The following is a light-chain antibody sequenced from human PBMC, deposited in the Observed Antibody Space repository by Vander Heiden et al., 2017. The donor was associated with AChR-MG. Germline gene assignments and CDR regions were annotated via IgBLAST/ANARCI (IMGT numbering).Light chain of an antibody. CDR3: QQRSIWPPEFT. CDR1: QSVSSY. V-gene: IGKV3-11*01. J-gene: IGKJ3*01. Sequence: EIVLTQSPATLSLSPGERATLSCRASQSVSSYLAWYQQKPGQAPRLLIYDASNRATGSPARFSGSGSGTDFTLTISSLGPEDFAVYYCQQRSIWPPEFTFGPGTKVDLK. CDR2: DAS.